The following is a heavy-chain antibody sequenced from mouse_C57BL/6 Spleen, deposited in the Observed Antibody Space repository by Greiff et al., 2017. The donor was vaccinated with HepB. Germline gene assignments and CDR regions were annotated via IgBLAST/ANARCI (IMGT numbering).Heavy chain of an antibody. J-gene: IGHJ4*01. Sequence: EVQLQQSGPELVKPGASVKISCKASGYTFTDYYMNWVKQSHGKSLEWIGDINPNNGGTSYNQKFKGKATLTVDKSSSTAYMELRSLTSEDSAVYYCAPITTVVGNYAMDYWVQGTSVTVSS. CDR3: APITTVVGNYAMDY. CDR1: GYTFTDYY. V-gene: IGHV1-26*01. D-gene: IGHD1-1*01. CDR2: INPNNGGT.